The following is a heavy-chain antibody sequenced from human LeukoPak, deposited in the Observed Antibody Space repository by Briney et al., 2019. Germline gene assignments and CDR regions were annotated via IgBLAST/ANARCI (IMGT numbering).Heavy chain of an antibody. J-gene: IGHJ4*02. CDR2: ISGSGGST. V-gene: IGHV3-23*01. D-gene: IGHD3-10*01. CDR3: AKGVDEVVRTYYFDY. CDR1: LYTLTLSV. Sequence: PGGSPRHSPAEALYTLTLSVMSWVPETPGKGLEWVSPISGSGGSTNYIYSVEGRFTISRDNSKNMVYLQMNNLRAEGTDVYYCAKGVDEVVRTYYFDYWGQGTLVTVSS.